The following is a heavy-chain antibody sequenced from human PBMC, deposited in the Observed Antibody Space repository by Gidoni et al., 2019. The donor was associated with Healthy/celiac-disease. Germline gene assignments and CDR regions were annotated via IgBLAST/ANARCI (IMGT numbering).Heavy chain of an antibody. CDR1: GGTFSSYA. J-gene: IGHJ5*02. CDR3: ARVWYNWNDVGGWFDP. D-gene: IGHD1-20*01. CDR2: IIPIFGTA. Sequence: QVQLVQSGAEVKKPGSSVKVSCKASGGTFSSYAISWGRQAPGQGLEWMGGIIPIFGTANYAQKFQGRVTITADESTSTDYMELSSLRSEDTAVYYCARVWYNWNDVGGWFDPWGQGTLVTVSS. V-gene: IGHV1-69*01.